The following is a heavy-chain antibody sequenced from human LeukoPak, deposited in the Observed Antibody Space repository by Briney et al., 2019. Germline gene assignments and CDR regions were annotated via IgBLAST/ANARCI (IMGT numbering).Heavy chain of an antibody. D-gene: IGHD3-9*01. CDR2: ISAYNGNT. CDR1: GYTFTSYG. J-gene: IGHJ5*02. Sequence: ASVKLSCKASGYTFTSYGISWVRQAPGQGLEWMGWISAYNGNTNYAQKLQGRVTVTTDTSTSTAYMELRSLRSDAAAVYYCARDQNILTGLNWFDPWGQGTLVTVSS. V-gene: IGHV1-18*01. CDR3: ARDQNILTGLNWFDP.